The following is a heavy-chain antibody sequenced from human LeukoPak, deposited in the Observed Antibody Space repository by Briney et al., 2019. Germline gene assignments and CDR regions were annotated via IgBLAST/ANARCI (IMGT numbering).Heavy chain of an antibody. J-gene: IGHJ4*02. Sequence: SETLSLTCTVSGGSISSSYRSWIRQPPGKKLEWIAYIYYTGSTNYNPSLNSRATISVDTSKNHFSLELSSVTAADTAVYFCARHRNDYGGNSFGDWGQGTPVTVSS. CDR3: ARHRNDYGGNSFGD. CDR1: GGSISSSY. V-gene: IGHV4-59*08. CDR2: IYYTGST. D-gene: IGHD4-23*01.